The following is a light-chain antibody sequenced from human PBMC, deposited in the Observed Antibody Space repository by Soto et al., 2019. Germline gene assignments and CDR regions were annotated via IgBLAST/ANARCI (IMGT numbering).Light chain of an antibody. CDR2: DVS. CDR1: ISDVGTYTY. V-gene: IGLV2-11*01. CDR3: CSYAGNSYG. J-gene: IGLJ1*01. Sequence: HSALTQPRSVSGSPGQSVTISCTGTISDVGTYTYVSWYQQRPGKVPKLLIYDVSKRPSGVPDRFSGSKSGNTASLTISELQTDDESDYYCCSYAGNSYGFGTGTKRTVL.